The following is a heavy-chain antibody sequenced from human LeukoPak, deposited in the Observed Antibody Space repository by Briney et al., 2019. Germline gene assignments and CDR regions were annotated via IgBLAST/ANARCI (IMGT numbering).Heavy chain of an antibody. Sequence: GGSLRLSCAASGFTFSSYAMHWFRQAPGKGLEYVSAISSNGGSTYYANSVKGRFTISRDNSKNTLYLQMGSLRAEDMAVYYCARGSSRGYDFWSGYPDAFDIWGQGTMVTVSS. CDR2: ISSNGGST. J-gene: IGHJ3*02. CDR1: GFTFSSYA. D-gene: IGHD3-3*01. V-gene: IGHV3-64*01. CDR3: ARGSSRGYDFWSGYPDAFDI.